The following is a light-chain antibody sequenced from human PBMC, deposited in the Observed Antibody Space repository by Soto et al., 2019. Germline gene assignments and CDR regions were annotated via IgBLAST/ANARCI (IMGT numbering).Light chain of an antibody. J-gene: IGKJ2*01. Sequence: EIVLTQSPATLSLSPGDRATLACRASQSISTFLAWYQQKPGQAPRLLVYNASNRAPGIPARFSGSGSGTDFTLIISSLEPEDFAVYYCQHRLNCPPQTFGQGTKVDIK. CDR2: NAS. CDR1: QSISTF. V-gene: IGKV3-11*01. CDR3: QHRLNCPPQT.